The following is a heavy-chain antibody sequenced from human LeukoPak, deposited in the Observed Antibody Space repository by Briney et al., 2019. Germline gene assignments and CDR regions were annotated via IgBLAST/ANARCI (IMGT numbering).Heavy chain of an antibody. V-gene: IGHV3-30*18. CDR1: GFTFSSYG. CDR3: AKASPNYRYGSGRKYYYYYGMDV. Sequence: QSGGSLRLSCAASGFTFSSYGMHWVRQAPGKGLEWVAVISYDESNKYYADSVKGRFTISRDNSKNTLYLQMNSLRAEDTAVYYCAKASPNYRYGSGRKYYYYYGMDVWGQGTTVTVSS. J-gene: IGHJ6*02. D-gene: IGHD3-10*01. CDR2: ISYDESNK.